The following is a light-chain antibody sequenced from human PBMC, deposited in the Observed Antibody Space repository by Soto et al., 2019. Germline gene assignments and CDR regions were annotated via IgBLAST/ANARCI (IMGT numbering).Light chain of an antibody. V-gene: IGKV3-15*01. J-gene: IGKJ1*01. CDR1: QSVSSY. CDR2: DAS. Sequence: EIVMTQSPATLSVSPGERATLSCRASQSVSSYLAWYQQRPGQAPRLLIYDASTRATGIPARFSGTGSGTEFTLTISSLHSEDFAVYYCQQYANWPPWTFGQGTKVEIK. CDR3: QQYANWPPWT.